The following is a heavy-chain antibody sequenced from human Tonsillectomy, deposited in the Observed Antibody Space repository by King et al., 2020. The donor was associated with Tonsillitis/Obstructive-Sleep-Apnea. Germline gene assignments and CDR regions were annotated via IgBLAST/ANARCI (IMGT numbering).Heavy chain of an antibody. V-gene: IGHV4-34*01. J-gene: IGHJ3*02. Sequence: VQLQQWGAGLLKPSETLSLTCAVYGGSFSGYYWSWIRQPPGKGLEWIGEINHSGRTNYNPSLKSRVTISVDTSKNQFSLKLSSVTAADTAVYYCARPFGYCSSTSCYPGDAFDIWGQGTMVTVSS. CDR2: INHSGRT. CDR3: ARPFGYCSSTSCYPGDAFDI. D-gene: IGHD2-2*01. CDR1: GGSFSGYY.